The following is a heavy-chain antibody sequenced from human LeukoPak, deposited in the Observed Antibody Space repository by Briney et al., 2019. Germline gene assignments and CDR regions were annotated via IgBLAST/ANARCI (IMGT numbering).Heavy chain of an antibody. CDR2: MNPNSGNT. D-gene: IGHD3-22*01. V-gene: IGHV1-8*01. CDR1: GYTFTSYD. Sequence: ASVKVSCKASGYTFTSYDINWVRQAPGQGLEWMGWMNPNSGNTGYAQKFQGRVTMTRNTSISTAYMELSSLRSEDTAVYYCAIPHYYDSSGYYYWGQGTLVTVSS. J-gene: IGHJ4*02. CDR3: AIPHYYDSSGYYY.